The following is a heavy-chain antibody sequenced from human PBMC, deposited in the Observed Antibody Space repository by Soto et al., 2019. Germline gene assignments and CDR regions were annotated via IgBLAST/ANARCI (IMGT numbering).Heavy chain of an antibody. CDR3: ARATSIGVGQYVQH. CDR1: GGSISSGDYF. V-gene: IGHV4-30-4*01. Sequence: QVQLQESGPGLVKPSQTLSLTCTVSGGSISSGDYFWSWIRPPPGKGREGIGYIYYSGTTSYNPSIKSRATISIDTSKNQFSLKLSSVTAADTAVYYCARATSIGVGQYVQHWGQGTLVTVSS. D-gene: IGHD3-22*01. J-gene: IGHJ1*01. CDR2: IYYSGTT.